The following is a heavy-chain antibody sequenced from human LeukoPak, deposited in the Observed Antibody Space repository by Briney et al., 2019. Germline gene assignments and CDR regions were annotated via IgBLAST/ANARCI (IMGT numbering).Heavy chain of an antibody. CDR3: ARSGWFGEASML. Sequence: SETLSLTCTVSGYSISSGYYWGWIRQPPGKGLEWIGSIYHSGSSYYNPSLKSRVTISVDTSKNQFSLKLSSVTAADTAVYYCARSGWFGEASMLWGQGTLVTVSS. D-gene: IGHD3-10*01. CDR1: GYSISSGYY. J-gene: IGHJ4*02. V-gene: IGHV4-38-2*02. CDR2: IYHSGSS.